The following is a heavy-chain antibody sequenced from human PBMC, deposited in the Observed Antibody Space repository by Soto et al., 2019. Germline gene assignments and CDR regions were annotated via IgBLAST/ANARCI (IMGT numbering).Heavy chain of an antibody. D-gene: IGHD3-9*01. CDR1: GYTLTELS. J-gene: IGHJ4*02. CDR3: AHDIPLRL. V-gene: IGHV1-24*01. Sequence: GASVKVSCKVSGYTLTELSMQWVRQAPGKGLEWMGGFDPEDGEEMYAQKFQGRVTMTEDTSTDTAYMELSGLRSDDTGVYYCAHDIPLRLWGQGTLVTAPQ. CDR2: FDPEDGEE.